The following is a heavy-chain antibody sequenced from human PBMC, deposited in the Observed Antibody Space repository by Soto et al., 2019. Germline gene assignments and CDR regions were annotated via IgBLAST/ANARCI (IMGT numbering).Heavy chain of an antibody. CDR2: IYYSGST. D-gene: IGHD6-13*01. Sequence: QLQLQESGPGLVKPSETLSLTCTVSGGSISSSSYYWGWIRQPPGKGLEWIGSIYYSGSTYYNPSLKSRVTISVDTSKNQFSLKLSSVTAADTAVYYCARQIAAAGTGGYFQHWGQGTLVTVSS. V-gene: IGHV4-39*01. CDR3: ARQIAAAGTGGYFQH. J-gene: IGHJ1*01. CDR1: GGSISSSSYY.